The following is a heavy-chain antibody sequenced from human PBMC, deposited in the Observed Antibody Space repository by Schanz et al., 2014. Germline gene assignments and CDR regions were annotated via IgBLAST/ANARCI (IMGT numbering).Heavy chain of an antibody. D-gene: IGHD2-8*02. CDR1: GGSISSGSYY. CDR2: VYTSGST. J-gene: IGHJ6*02. CDR3: ARDSLRGATGGYGMDV. Sequence: QVQLQESGPGLVKPSQTLSLTCSVSGGSISSGSYYWNWIRQPAGKGLEWIGRVYTSGSTNYNPSLKSRVTISLDTSKNQFALKARSVTAADTAVYYCARDSLRGATGGYGMDVWGQGTTVTVSS. V-gene: IGHV4-61*02.